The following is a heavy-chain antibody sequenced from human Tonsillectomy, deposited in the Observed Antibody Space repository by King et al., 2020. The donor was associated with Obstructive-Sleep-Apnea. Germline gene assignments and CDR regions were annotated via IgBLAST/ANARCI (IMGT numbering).Heavy chain of an antibody. Sequence: LHLQESGPGLVKPSETLSLTCTVSGGSISGNFWTWIRQPPGKALEWIGFMYHRENIDYNPSLRSRVSMSIDTTKNQFSLKLKSVTAADTAVYYCARQDVGNFHISLWGQGTLVTVSS. CDR3: ARQDVGNFHISL. D-gene: IGHD2-21*01. V-gene: IGHV4-59*01. CDR2: MYHRENI. CDR1: GGSISGNF. J-gene: IGHJ4*02.